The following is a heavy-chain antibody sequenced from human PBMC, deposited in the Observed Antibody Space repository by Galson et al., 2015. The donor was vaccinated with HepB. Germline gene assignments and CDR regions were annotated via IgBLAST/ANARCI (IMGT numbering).Heavy chain of an antibody. J-gene: IGHJ4*01. Sequence: SLRLSCAASGFTFDTYAIHWVRQAPGRGLEWVAVISYDGVNIYYADSVKGRFTISRDNSKNTPYLQMNSLIVEDTAVYYCARDRHYTTLSGLRFDYWGQGTLVTVSS. CDR1: GFTFDTYA. V-gene: IGHV3-30-3*01. CDR2: ISYDGVNI. CDR3: ARDRHYTTLSGLRFDY. D-gene: IGHD2/OR15-2a*01.